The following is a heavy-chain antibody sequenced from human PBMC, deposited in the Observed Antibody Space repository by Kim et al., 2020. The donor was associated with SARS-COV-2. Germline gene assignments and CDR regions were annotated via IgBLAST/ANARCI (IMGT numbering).Heavy chain of an antibody. J-gene: IGHJ4*02. CDR1: DDSINSEDSS. V-gene: IGHV4-31*03. D-gene: IGHD3-10*01. Sequence: SETLSLTCTVSDDSINSEDSSWNWIRQRPGKGLEWIGDTYDSGRTNYNPSLKSRVSISGDTSKNQFSLRLSSVTASDTAMYKCARLRVKSVRGVPYFDQWGQGILVTVSS. CDR3: ARLRVKSVRGVPYFDQ. CDR2: TYDSGRT.